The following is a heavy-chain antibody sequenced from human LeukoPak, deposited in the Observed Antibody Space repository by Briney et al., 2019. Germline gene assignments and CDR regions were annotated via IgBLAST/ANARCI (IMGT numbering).Heavy chain of an antibody. V-gene: IGHV4-39*07. D-gene: IGHD3-22*01. J-gene: IGHJ4*02. CDR3: ARASYSYDINGWVPFDY. CDR2: IYTSGST. Sequence: PSETLSLTCTVSGGSISSSSSYWGWIRQPPGKGLEWIGRIYTSGSTNYNPSLKSRVTISGDTSKNQFSLRLSSVTAADTAVYYCARASYSYDINGWVPFDYWGQGTLVTVSS. CDR1: GGSISSSSSY.